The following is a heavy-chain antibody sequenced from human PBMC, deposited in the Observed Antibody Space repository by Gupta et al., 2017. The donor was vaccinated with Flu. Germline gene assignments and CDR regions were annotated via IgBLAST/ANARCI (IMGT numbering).Heavy chain of an antibody. V-gene: IGHV4-34*01. CDR1: GGSFSGYY. J-gene: IGHJ6*02. CDR2: INHSGST. Sequence: VQLQQWGAGLLKPAATLSLTCAVYGGSFSGYYCSWLRHPPWRGLEWIGEINHSGSTNYNPSLKSRVTISVDTSKNQFSLKLSSVTAADTAVYYCARRSRIVVVPAAKNYYYGMDVWGQGTTVTVSS. CDR3: ARRSRIVVVPAAKNYYYGMDV. D-gene: IGHD2-2*01.